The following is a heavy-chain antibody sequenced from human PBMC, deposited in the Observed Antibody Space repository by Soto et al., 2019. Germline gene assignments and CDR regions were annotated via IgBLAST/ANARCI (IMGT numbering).Heavy chain of an antibody. CDR3: ARTFYDSVVTPPTELLL. V-gene: IGHV4-59*01. Sequence: QVQLQESGPGLVKPSETLSLICTVSGGSISTYYWNWIRQTPGKGLERIGYIHHSGRANYHPSLRSPVTRSVDASKNHFSLMLTSVTAAYSAIYYWARTFYDSVVTPPTELLLWGQGAMVTVSS. D-gene: IGHD3-22*01. J-gene: IGHJ1*01. CDR2: IHHSGRA. CDR1: GGSISTYY.